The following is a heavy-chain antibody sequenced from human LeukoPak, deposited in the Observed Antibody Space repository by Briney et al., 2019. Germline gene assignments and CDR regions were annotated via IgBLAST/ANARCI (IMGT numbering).Heavy chain of an antibody. CDR2: MNPNSGNT. J-gene: IGHJ6*02. CDR3: ARGGGYSSSSGRYYYYGMDV. D-gene: IGHD6-6*01. CDR1: GYTFTSYD. Sequence: ASVKVSCKASGYTFTSYDINWVRQATGQGLAWMGWMNPNSGNTGYAQKFQGRVTMTRNTSISTAYMELSSLRSEDTAVYYCARGGGYSSSSGRYYYYGMDVWGQGTTVTVSS. V-gene: IGHV1-8*01.